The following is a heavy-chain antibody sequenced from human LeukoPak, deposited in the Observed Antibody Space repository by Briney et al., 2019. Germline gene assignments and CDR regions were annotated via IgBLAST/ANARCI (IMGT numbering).Heavy chain of an antibody. Sequence: GGPLRLSCAASGFTFSSYAMSWVRQAPGKGLEWVSAISGSGGSTYYADSVKGRFTISRDNSKNTLYLQTNSLRAGDTAVYYCARGIMITFGGVIAPGDYGMDVWGQGTTVTVSS. CDR2: ISGSGGST. D-gene: IGHD3-16*02. CDR3: ARGIMITFGGVIAPGDYGMDV. J-gene: IGHJ6*02. CDR1: GFTFSSYA. V-gene: IGHV3-23*01.